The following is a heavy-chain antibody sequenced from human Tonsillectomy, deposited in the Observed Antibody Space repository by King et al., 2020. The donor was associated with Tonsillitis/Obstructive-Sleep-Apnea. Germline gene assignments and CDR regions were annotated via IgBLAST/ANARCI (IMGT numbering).Heavy chain of an antibody. CDR2: IYWDDDK. V-gene: IGHV2-5*02. D-gene: IGHD6-13*01. J-gene: IGHJ6*02. Sequence: TLKESGPTLVKPTQTLTLTCTFSGFSLSTSGVGVGWIRQPPGKALEWLALIYWDDDKRYSPSLKSRLTITKDTSKNQVVLTMTNMDPVDTATYYSAHSNPGAYSSHRDYYYGLDVWGQGTTVTVSS. CDR1: GFSLSTSGVG. CDR3: AHSNPGAYSSHRDYYYGLDV.